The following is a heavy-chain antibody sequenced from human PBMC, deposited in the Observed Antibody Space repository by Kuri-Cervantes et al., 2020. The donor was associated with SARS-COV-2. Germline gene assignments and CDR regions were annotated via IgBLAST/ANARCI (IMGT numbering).Heavy chain of an antibody. V-gene: IGHV3-43*02. D-gene: IGHD4-23*01. CDR3: AKDLNGGPRSLDY. J-gene: IGHJ4*02. CDR1: GFTFDDYA. CDR2: ISGDGGST. Sequence: GGSLRLSCAASGFTFDDYAMHWVRQAPGKGLEWVSLISGDGGSTYYADSVKGRFSISRDNAKNSLYLQMNSLRAEDTALYYCAKDLNGGPRSLDYWGQGTLVTVSS.